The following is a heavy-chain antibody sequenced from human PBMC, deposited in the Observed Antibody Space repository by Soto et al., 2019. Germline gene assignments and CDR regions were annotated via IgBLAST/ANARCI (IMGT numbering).Heavy chain of an antibody. J-gene: IGHJ6*02. V-gene: IGHV4-39*01. CDR3: ARSEGPIPGVVVPSAPYYYYGMDV. CDR2: IYYSGST. CDR1: GGSISSSSYY. D-gene: IGHD2-2*01. Sequence: QLQLQESGPGLVKPSETLSLTCTVSGGSISSSSYYWGWIRQPPGKGLEWIGSIYYSGSTYYNPSLTSRVTISVDTSKNQFSLKLSSVTAADTAVYYCARSEGPIPGVVVPSAPYYYYGMDVWGQGTTVTVSS.